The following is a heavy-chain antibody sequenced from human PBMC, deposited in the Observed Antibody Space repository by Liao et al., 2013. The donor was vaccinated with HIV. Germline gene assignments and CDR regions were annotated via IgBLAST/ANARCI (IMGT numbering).Heavy chain of an antibody. CDR3: ARAPNWGSIDY. CDR2: INDSGST. Sequence: QVHLQQWGAGLLKPSETLSLTCAVYGGSFSGYYWTWIRQPPGKGLEWIGDINDSGSTNYNPSLESRVTISVDTSKKQFSLNLASLTAADTAVYYCARAPNWGSIDYWGRGPLVTVSS. CDR1: GGSFSGYY. V-gene: IGHV4-34*01. D-gene: IGHD3-16*01. J-gene: IGHJ4*02.